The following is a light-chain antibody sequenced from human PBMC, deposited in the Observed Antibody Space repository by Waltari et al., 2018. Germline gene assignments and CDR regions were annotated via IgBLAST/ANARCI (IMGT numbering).Light chain of an antibody. J-gene: IGKJ4*01. Sequence: DIVMTQSQDYLAVSLGERATINCKSSTSVLYSSNNKNYLAWYQQKPGQPPKLLIYWASTRESGVPDRFSGSGSGTDFTLTISSLQVEDVAVYYCQQYYSTPRTFGGGTKVEIK. CDR3: QQYYSTPRT. CDR2: WAS. CDR1: TSVLYSSNNKNY. V-gene: IGKV4-1*01.